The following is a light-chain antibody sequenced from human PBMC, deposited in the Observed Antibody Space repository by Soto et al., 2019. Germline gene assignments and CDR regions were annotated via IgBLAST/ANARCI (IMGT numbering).Light chain of an antibody. V-gene: IGLV1-47*02. CDR2: SNN. CDR1: SSNIGGTNY. Sequence: QSVLTQPPSASGTPGQTVFISCSGSSSNIGGTNYAYWYQQLPGAAPKLLMHSNNLRPSGVPERISGSKSGTTASLAISGLRSEDEAVYYCSSWYDRLGAVIFGGGTKLTVL. CDR3: SSWYDRLGAVI. J-gene: IGLJ2*01.